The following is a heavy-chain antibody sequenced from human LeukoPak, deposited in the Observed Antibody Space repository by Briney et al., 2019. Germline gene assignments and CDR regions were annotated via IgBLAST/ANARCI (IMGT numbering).Heavy chain of an antibody. CDR2: INPSGGST. D-gene: IGHD2-21*02. CDR3: ARDPTSYCGGDCHYYYMDV. CDR1: GYSFTGYY. V-gene: IGHV1-46*01. J-gene: IGHJ6*03. Sequence: GASVKVSCKTSGYSFTGYYMHWVRQAPGQGLEWMGIINPSGGSTSYAQKFQGRVTMTRDMSTSTVYMELSSLRSEDTAVYYCARDPTSYCGGDCHYYYMDVWGKGTTVTVSS.